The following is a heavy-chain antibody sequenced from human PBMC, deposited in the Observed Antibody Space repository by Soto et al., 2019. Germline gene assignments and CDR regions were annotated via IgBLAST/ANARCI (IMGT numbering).Heavy chain of an antibody. V-gene: IGHV3-30-3*01. CDR2: ISYDGSNK. CDR1: GFTFSSYA. Sequence: QVQLVESGGGVVQPGRSLRLSCAASGFTFSSYAMHWVRQAPGKGLEWVAVISYDGSNKYYADSVKGRFTISRDNSKNTLYLQMNSLRAEDTAVYYCAREGCSGGSCYDYWGHGTLVTVSS. J-gene: IGHJ4*01. D-gene: IGHD2-15*01. CDR3: AREGCSGGSCYDY.